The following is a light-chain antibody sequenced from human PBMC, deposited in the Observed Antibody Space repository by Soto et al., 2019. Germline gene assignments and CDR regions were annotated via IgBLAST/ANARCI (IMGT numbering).Light chain of an antibody. J-gene: IGKJ4*01. Sequence: EIVLTQSPGTLSLSPGERATLSCRASQYVSTTFFAWYQQKPGQAPRLLIYGTSNRATGIPDRFSGSGSGTDVTLTISRPEPEDFAVYYCQQYGSSPLTFGGGTRMEIK. CDR3: QQYGSSPLT. V-gene: IGKV3-20*01. CDR1: QYVSTTF. CDR2: GTS.